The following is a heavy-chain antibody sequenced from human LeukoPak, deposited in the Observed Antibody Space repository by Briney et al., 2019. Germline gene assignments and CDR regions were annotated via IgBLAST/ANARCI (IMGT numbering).Heavy chain of an antibody. D-gene: IGHD3-9*01. CDR2: INPSGGST. V-gene: IGHV1-46*01. CDR1: GYTFTSYY. CDR3: ARGRESSKLTSGFQSFDWLSDSFDL. Sequence: ASVKVSCKASGYTFTSYYMHWVRQAPGQGLEWMGIINPSGGSTSYAQKFQGRVTMTRDTSTSTVYMELSSLRSEDTAVYYCARGRESSKLTSGFQSFDWLSDSFDLWGQGTIVTVSS. J-gene: IGHJ3*01.